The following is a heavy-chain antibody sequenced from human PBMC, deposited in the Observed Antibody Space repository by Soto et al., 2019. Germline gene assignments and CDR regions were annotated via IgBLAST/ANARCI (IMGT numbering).Heavy chain of an antibody. D-gene: IGHD3-22*01. V-gene: IGHV3-23*01. Sequence: EVQLLESGGGLVQPGGSLRLSCGASGFTFRSYAMSWVRQAPGKGLEWVSVVSGSGSFTSYADSVKGRFTISRDNSKNTLHLQMNSLRAEDTAVYYCAKGSQYYYDSSGYFDYWGLGTLVTVSS. CDR3: AKGSQYYYDSSGYFDY. J-gene: IGHJ4*02. CDR2: VSGSGSFT. CDR1: GFTFRSYA.